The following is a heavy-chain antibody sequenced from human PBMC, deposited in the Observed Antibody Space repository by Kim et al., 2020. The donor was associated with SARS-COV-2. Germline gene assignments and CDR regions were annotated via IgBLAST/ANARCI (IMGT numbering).Heavy chain of an antibody. J-gene: IGHJ5*02. CDR2: T. CDR3: TREDPRWFDA. V-gene: IGHV1-2*02. Sequence: TNYAQNFQGRVTMTRDRSINTAFLALSRLRYDDTAVYYCTREDPRWFDAWGQGTPVTVSS.